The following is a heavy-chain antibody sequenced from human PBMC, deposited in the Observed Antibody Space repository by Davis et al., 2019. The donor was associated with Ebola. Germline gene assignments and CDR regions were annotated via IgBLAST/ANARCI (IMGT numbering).Heavy chain of an antibody. CDR1: GFIVSDKY. J-gene: IGHJ3*02. CDR2: MYRDGRT. D-gene: IGHD4-17*01. V-gene: IGHV3-53*05. Sequence: GGSLRLSCAASGFIVSDKYMSWVRQAPGKGPEWVSVMYRDGRTYYADSVKGRFTISRDNSKNTLYLQMNSLRAEDTAVYYCARGAYGDYIVKAFDIWGQGTMVTVSS. CDR3: ARGAYGDYIVKAFDI.